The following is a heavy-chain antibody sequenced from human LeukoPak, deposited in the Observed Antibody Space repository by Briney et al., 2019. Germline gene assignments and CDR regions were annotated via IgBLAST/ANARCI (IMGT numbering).Heavy chain of an antibody. D-gene: IGHD3-16*01. V-gene: IGHV3-23*01. Sequence: AGSLILSCAASGFTFGSFAMSWVRQAPGKGLEWVSAITDGGYDTYYADSVKGRFTISRDNSKDTLSLQMNSLRVEDTAVYYCVKGSSGGIPYYFHYWGQGTLVTVSS. J-gene: IGHJ4*02. CDR2: ITDGGYDT. CDR1: GFTFGSFA. CDR3: VKGSSGGIPYYFHY.